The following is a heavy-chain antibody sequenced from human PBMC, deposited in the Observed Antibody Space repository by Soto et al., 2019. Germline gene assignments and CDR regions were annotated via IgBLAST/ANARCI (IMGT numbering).Heavy chain of an antibody. D-gene: IGHD6-19*01. CDR2: ISGSGGST. Sequence: GGSLRLSCAASGFTFSSYAMSWVRQAPGKGLEWVSAISGSGGSTYYADSVKGRFTISRDNSKNTLYLQMNSLRAEDTAVYYCAKDGEQWLDVAYYMDVWGKGTTVTVSS. CDR1: GFTFSSYA. J-gene: IGHJ6*03. V-gene: IGHV3-23*01. CDR3: AKDGEQWLDVAYYMDV.